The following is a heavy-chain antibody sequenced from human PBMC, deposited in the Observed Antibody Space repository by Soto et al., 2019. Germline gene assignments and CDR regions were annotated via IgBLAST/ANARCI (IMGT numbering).Heavy chain of an antibody. Sequence: GGSLRLSCAASGFTFSSYGMHWVRQAPGKGLEWVAVISYDGSNKYYADSVKGRFTISRDNSKNTLYLQMNSLRAEDTAVYYCAKEDTWQLGNYYYYYGMDVWGQGTTVTVSS. CDR1: GFTFSSYG. V-gene: IGHV3-30*18. CDR3: AKEDTWQLGNYYYYYGMDV. CDR2: ISYDGSNK. J-gene: IGHJ6*02. D-gene: IGHD6-6*01.